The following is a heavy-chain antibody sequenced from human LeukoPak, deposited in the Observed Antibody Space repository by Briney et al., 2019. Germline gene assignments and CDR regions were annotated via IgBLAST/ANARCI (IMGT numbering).Heavy chain of an antibody. CDR2: IYYSGST. Sequence: SETLSLICTVSGGSISSSSYYWGWIRQPPGKGLEWIGSIYYSGSTYYNPSLKSRVTISVDTSKNQFSLKLSSVTAADTAVYYCARRGYSYGFRDAFDIWGQGTMVTVSS. CDR1: GGSISSSSYY. J-gene: IGHJ3*02. V-gene: IGHV4-39*01. CDR3: ARRGYSYGFRDAFDI. D-gene: IGHD5-18*01.